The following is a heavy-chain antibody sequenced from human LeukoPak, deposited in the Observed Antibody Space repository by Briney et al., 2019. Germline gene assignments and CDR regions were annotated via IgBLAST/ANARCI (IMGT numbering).Heavy chain of an antibody. CDR2: LSGGDT. Sequence: GGSLRLSCAVSGFIFSKSIMRWVRQAPGKGLEWVSSLSGGDTHYADSVKGRFTISVDNAKNTLYLQMNSLRVEDTAIYFCARNNPGLGGAYGMDVWGQGTTVIVSS. CDR1: GFIFSKSI. J-gene: IGHJ6*02. D-gene: IGHD1/OR15-1a*01. V-gene: IGHV3-23*01. CDR3: ARNNPGLGGAYGMDV.